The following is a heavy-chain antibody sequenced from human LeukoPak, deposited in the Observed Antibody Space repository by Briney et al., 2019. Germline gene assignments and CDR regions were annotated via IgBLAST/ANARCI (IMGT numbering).Heavy chain of an antibody. J-gene: IGHJ4*02. V-gene: IGHV3-30*04. D-gene: IGHD3-22*01. Sequence: GGSLRLSCAASGFTFSSYAMHWVRQAPGKGLEWVAVISYDGSSKYYADSVKGRFTISRDNSKNTLYLQMNSLRAEDTAVYYCARDRALPRPPMRTTYYFDYWGQGTLVTVSS. CDR3: ARDRALPRPPMRTTYYFDY. CDR1: GFTFSSYA. CDR2: ISYDGSSK.